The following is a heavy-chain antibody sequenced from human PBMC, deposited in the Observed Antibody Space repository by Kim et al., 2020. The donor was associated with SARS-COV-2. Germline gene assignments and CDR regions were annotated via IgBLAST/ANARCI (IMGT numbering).Heavy chain of an antibody. Sequence: SETLSPTCTVSGGSISSSSYYWGWIRQPPGKGLEWIGSIYYSGSTYYNPSLKSRVTISVDTSKNQFSLKLSSVTAADTAVYYCARDPGDIVAPGYYFDYWGQGTLVTVSS. J-gene: IGHJ4*02. CDR1: GGSISSSSYY. D-gene: IGHD5-12*01. V-gene: IGHV4-39*07. CDR3: ARDPGDIVAPGYYFDY. CDR2: IYYSGST.